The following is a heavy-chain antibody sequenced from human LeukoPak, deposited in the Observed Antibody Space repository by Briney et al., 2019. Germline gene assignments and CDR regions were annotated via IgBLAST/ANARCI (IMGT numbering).Heavy chain of an antibody. CDR3: ARDQVVPATAIEF. J-gene: IGHJ4*01. D-gene: IGHD2-2*02. CDR1: NYSISSHYY. Sequence: SETLSLTCSVPNYSISSHYYWVWLRQTPEKGLEWLGSIHRSGSVYYNDNPSLESRVAMSMDSSNNQFSLRLTSLTAADTAIYYCARDQVVPATAIEFWGLGTLVTVSS. CDR2: IHRSGSV. V-gene: IGHV4-38-2*02.